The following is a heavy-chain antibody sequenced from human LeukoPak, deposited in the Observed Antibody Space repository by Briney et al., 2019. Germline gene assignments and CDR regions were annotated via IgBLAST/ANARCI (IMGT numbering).Heavy chain of an antibody. Sequence: GGSLRLSCAASGFTFSSYAMSWVRQAQGKGLEWVSYISSSGSTIYYADSVKGRFTISRDNAKNSLYLQMNSLRAEDTAVYYCASQVTGYCSGGSCYPRSEPWGQGTLVTVPS. CDR1: GFTFSSYA. V-gene: IGHV3-48*04. J-gene: IGHJ5*02. D-gene: IGHD2-15*01. CDR3: ASQVTGYCSGGSCYPRSEP. CDR2: ISSSGSTI.